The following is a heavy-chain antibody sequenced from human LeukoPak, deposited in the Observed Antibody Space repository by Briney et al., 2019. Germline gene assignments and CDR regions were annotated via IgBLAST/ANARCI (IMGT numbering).Heavy chain of an antibody. Sequence: KASQTLSLTCTVSGGSISSGGYYWSWIRQHPGKGLEWIGYIYYSGSTYYNPSLKSRVTISVDTSKNQFSLKLSSVTAADTAVYYCARDWGYVSWFDPWGQGTLVTVSS. J-gene: IGHJ5*02. CDR1: GGSISSGGYY. CDR3: ARDWGYVSWFDP. CDR2: IYYSGST. D-gene: IGHD5-12*01. V-gene: IGHV4-31*03.